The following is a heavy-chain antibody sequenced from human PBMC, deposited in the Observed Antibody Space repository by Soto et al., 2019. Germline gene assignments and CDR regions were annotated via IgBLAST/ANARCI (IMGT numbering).Heavy chain of an antibody. Sequence: PSETLSLTCTVSNYSIISGYYWGFIRQSPGEGLEWIVSMYHSGTTYYNPSLKSRVTISIDTSKNQFSLKLTSVTSADTAVYFCARVAFGPIDYWGQGTLVTVSS. CDR3: ARVAFGPIDY. CDR2: MYHSGTT. CDR1: NYSIISGYY. D-gene: IGHD3-16*01. J-gene: IGHJ4*02. V-gene: IGHV4-38-2*02.